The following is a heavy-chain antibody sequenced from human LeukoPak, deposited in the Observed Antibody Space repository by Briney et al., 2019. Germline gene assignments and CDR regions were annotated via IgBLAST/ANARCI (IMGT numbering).Heavy chain of an antibody. V-gene: IGHV1-2*02. D-gene: IGHD3-22*01. CDR1: GYTFTGYY. Sequence: ASVKVSCQASGYTFTGYYMHWVRQGPGQGLEWMGWINPNSGGTNYAQKFQGRVTMTRDTSISTAYMELSSLRSEDTAVYYCARGWYYDSSGYDYWGQGTLVTVSS. CDR3: ARGWYYDSSGYDY. J-gene: IGHJ4*02. CDR2: INPNSGGT.